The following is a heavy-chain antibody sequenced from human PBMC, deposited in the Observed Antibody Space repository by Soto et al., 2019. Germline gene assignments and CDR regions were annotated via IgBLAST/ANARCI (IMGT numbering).Heavy chain of an antibody. D-gene: IGHD2-21*02. CDR1: GFTFSSYD. V-gene: IGHV3-64*01. CDR2: ISSNGGTT. CDR3: VRRVLGNCDY. J-gene: IGHJ4*02. Sequence: EVQLAESGGGMVQPGGSLRLSCVASGFTFSSYDMHWVRQAPGKGLEYVSSISSNGGTTYYGNSVKGRFTISRDNSKNMLYRQMASLRAEDMAFYYCVRRVLGNCDYWGQGTLVTVSS.